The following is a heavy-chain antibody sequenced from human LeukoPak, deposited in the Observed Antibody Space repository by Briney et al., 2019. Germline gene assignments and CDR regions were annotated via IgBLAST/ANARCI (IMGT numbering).Heavy chain of an antibody. D-gene: IGHD1-7*01. CDR2: TVSEIDGGTT. CDR1: GFTFNYAW. J-gene: IGHJ6*02. V-gene: IGHV3-15*04. Sequence: GGSLRLSCAASGFTFNYAWMSWVRQVPGKGLEWVGQTVSEIDGGTTDYAAPVKGRFTILRDDSKSTLYLQMNSLKIEDTAVYYCTTDEDWNYARKDVWGRGATVIVSS. CDR3: TTDEDWNYARKDV.